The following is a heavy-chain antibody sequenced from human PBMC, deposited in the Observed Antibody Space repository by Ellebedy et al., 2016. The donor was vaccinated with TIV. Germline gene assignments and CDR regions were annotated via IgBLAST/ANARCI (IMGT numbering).Heavy chain of an antibody. D-gene: IGHD5-24*01. CDR1: GYTFINYW. CDR3: ARHVGDGSHFDY. J-gene: IGHJ4*02. V-gene: IGHV5-51*01. CDR2: ISPADSDT. Sequence: GESLKISCTGSGYTFINYWIGWVRQMPGKGLEWMGLISPADSDTRYSPSFQGQVTISVDKSINTASLQWSSLKASESAMYYCARHVGDGSHFDYWGQGTLVTVSS.